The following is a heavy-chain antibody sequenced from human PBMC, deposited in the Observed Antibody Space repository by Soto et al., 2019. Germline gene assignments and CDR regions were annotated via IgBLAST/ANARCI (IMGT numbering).Heavy chain of an antibody. CDR3: ARGRSFSYDSTPPPMFDP. J-gene: IGHJ5*02. Sequence: DVQLVESGGGLVQPGGALRLSCAGSGFTFSTFDIHWVRQAPGKGLEWVSGIGTLSDTFYAASVQGGFTISRQNAKNSVNLQMNSLRAGDTAFYYCARGRSFSYDSTPPPMFDPWGQGTLVTVSS. CDR2: IGTLSDT. V-gene: IGHV3-13*01. CDR1: GFTFSTFD. D-gene: IGHD3-10*01.